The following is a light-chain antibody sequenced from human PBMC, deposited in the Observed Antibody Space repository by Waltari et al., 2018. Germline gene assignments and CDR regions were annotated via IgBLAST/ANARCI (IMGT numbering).Light chain of an antibody. CDR1: QAISSW. Sequence: VGDRVTITCRASQAISSWLAWYQQKPGKAPKLLIYAASSLQSGVPSRFSGSGFGTDFTLTISSLPPEDFATYFCQQFDTFPLTFGQGTRLEIK. J-gene: IGKJ5*01. V-gene: IGKV1-12*01. CDR3: QQFDTFPLT. CDR2: AAS.